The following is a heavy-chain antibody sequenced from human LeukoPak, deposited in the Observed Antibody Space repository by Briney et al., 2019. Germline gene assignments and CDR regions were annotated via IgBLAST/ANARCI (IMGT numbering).Heavy chain of an antibody. CDR3: ARDPYCGGGSCYSNYFDY. V-gene: IGHV3-11*06. J-gene: IGHJ4*02. D-gene: IGHD2-15*01. Sequence: GGSLRLSCAVSGFTFSDYWMTWIRQAPGKGLEWISYISSSSSYTNYADSVKGRFTISRDNAKNSLYLQMNTLRAEDTAVYYCARDPYCGGGSCYSNYFDYWGQGTLDTVSS. CDR1: GFTFSDYW. CDR2: ISSSSSYT.